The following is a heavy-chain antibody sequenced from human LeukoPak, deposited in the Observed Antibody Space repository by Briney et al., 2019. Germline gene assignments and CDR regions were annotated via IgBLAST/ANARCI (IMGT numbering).Heavy chain of an antibody. CDR1: GFTFSSYS. CDR2: ISSSSSHI. J-gene: IGHJ4*02. D-gene: IGHD2-21*02. V-gene: IGHV3-21*01. Sequence: GGSLRLSCAASGFTFSSYSMNWVRQAPGKGLEWVSSISSSSSHIYYADSVKGRFTISRDNAKNSLFLQMNSLRAEDTAVYCCARVVVTHDYWGQGTLVTVSS. CDR3: ARVVVTHDY.